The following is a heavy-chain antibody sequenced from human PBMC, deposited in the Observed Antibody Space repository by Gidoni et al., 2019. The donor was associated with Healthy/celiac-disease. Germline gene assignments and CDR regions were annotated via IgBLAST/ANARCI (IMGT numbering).Heavy chain of an antibody. CDR1: GFTFSTAW. CDR3: TTTPSCSKLGITARTKRCNYYGMDV. V-gene: IGHV3-15*07. CDR2: IKSKTDGGTT. D-gene: IGHD7-27*01. Sequence: EVQLVESGGGLVKPGGSLRLSCAASGFTFSTAWMNWVRQAPGKGLEWVGRIKSKTDGGTTDYAAPVKGRFTISRDDSKNTLYLQMNSLKTEDTAVYYCTTTPSCSKLGITARTKRCNYYGMDVWGQGTTVTVSS. J-gene: IGHJ6*02.